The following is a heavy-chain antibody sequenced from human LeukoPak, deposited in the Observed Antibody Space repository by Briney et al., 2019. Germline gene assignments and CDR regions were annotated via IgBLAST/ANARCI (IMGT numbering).Heavy chain of an antibody. Sequence: RGSLRLSCAASGFTFTDYYMSWVRQAPGKGLEWVSYISISSSYTNYADPVKGRFTISRDNAKNSLYLQMNSLRAEDTAVYYCARDWGIAVERTEGLAYWGQGPLVTVSS. V-gene: IGHV3-11*05. J-gene: IGHJ4*02. CDR2: ISISSSYT. CDR1: GFTFTDYY. D-gene: IGHD6-19*01. CDR3: ARDWGIAVERTEGLAY.